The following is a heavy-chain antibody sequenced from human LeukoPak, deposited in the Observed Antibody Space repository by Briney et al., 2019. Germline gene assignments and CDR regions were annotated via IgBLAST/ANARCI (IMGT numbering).Heavy chain of an antibody. CDR1: GFNFSNYG. D-gene: IGHD5-24*01. CDR2: ISSSSSYI. CDR3: ARRADGYYFDY. V-gene: IGHV3-21*01. Sequence: GGSLRLSCAASGFNFSNYGMHWVRQAPGKGLEWVSSISSSSSYIFYADSVKGRFTISRDNAKNSLYLQMNSLRAEDTAVYYCARRADGYYFDYWGQGTLVTVSS. J-gene: IGHJ4*02.